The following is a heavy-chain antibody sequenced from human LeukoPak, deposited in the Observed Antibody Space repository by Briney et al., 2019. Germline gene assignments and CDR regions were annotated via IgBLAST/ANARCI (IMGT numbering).Heavy chain of an antibody. D-gene: IGHD3-10*01. J-gene: IGHJ4*02. V-gene: IGHV1-46*01. CDR3: ARADGSGSYTLLFFDY. CDR1: GYTFTSYY. Sequence: ASVKVSCKASGYTFTSYYMHWVRQAPGQGLEWMGIINPSGGSTSYAQKFQGRVTMTRDTSTSTVYMELSSLRSEDTAVYYCARADGSGSYTLLFFDYWGQGTLVTVSS. CDR2: INPSGGST.